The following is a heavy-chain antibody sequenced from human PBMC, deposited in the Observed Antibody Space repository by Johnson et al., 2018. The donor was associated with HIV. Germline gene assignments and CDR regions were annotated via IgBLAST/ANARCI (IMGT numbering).Heavy chain of an antibody. V-gene: IGHV3-30-3*01. D-gene: IGHD5-24*01. Sequence: QVQLVESGGGVVQPGRSLRLSCAASGFTFSSYAMHWVRQAPGKGLEWVAVISYDGSNKYYADSVKGRFTISRDNSKNTLYLQMNSLRAEDKAVYYCAKDIGDGYNRWGAFDIWGQGTMVTVSA. CDR3: AKDIGDGYNRWGAFDI. CDR2: ISYDGSNK. J-gene: IGHJ3*02. CDR1: GFTFSSYA.